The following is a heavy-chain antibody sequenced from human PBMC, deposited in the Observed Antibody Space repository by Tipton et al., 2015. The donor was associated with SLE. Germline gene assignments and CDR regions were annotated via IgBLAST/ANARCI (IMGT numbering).Heavy chain of an antibody. V-gene: IGHV4-34*01. CDR3: ARTFYGGGDAFDV. CDR2: INHGGST. Sequence: TLSLTCSIYGGSFGGYYWSWIRQPPGKGLEWIGEINHGGSTNYNPSLKSRVTISVDTSKNQFSLRLNSVTAVDTAVYYCARTFYGGGDAFDVWGQGTKVSVSS. J-gene: IGHJ3*01. D-gene: IGHD4-23*01. CDR1: GGSFGGYY.